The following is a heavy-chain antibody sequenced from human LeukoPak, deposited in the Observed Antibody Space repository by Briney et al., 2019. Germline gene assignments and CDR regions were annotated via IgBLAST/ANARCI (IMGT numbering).Heavy chain of an antibody. V-gene: IGHV4-4*07. Sequence: ASETLSLTCTVSGGSISSYYWSWIRQPAGKGLEWIGRIYTSGSTSYNPSLKSRVTISVDKSRNQLSLKLTSVTAADTAVYYCASVTDRLGGAIDYWGQGTLVTVSS. CDR1: GGSISSYY. J-gene: IGHJ4*02. D-gene: IGHD1-26*01. CDR3: ASVTDRLGGAIDY. CDR2: IYTSGST.